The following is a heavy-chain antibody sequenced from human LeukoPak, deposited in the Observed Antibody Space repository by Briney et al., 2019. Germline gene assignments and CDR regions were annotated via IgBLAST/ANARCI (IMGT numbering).Heavy chain of an antibody. V-gene: IGHV3-23*01. J-gene: IGHJ4*02. CDR3: ARERGIMIFGVADPGLDY. CDR2: ISGSGGST. D-gene: IGHD3-3*01. CDR1: GFTFSSYA. Sequence: PGGSLRLSCAASGFTFSSYAMSWVRQAPGKGLEWVSAISGSGGSTYYTDSVKGRFTISRDNSKNSLYLQMNSLRAEDTAVYYCARERGIMIFGVADPGLDYWGQGTLVTVSS.